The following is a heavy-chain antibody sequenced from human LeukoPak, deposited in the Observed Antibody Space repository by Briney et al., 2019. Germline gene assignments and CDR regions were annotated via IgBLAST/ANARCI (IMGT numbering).Heavy chain of an antibody. V-gene: IGHV4-39*01. CDR2: WCYDGNM. Sequence: SETLSLTCTASGASITSGIYCWDWIRQPPGKGLEWIGSWCYDGNMYHNPSLKSRVTVSVDTSKNQFSLILSSVTAADPAVYFCARQPTGYMDVWGKGTTVTVSS. CDR1: GASITSGIYC. J-gene: IGHJ6*03. D-gene: IGHD7-27*01. CDR3: ARQPTGYMDV.